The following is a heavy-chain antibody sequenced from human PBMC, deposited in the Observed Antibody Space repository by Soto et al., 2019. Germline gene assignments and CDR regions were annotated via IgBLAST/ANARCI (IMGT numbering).Heavy chain of an antibody. Sequence: QVQLVQSGSEVKKPGSSVKVSCKASGGTFSSYAISWVRQVPGQGLEWMGGIMPIFGTPDYAQKFQGRVTITADESTSIAYMERSSLRSEDTGVYYCARDKDRPQLGGNYYYIMDVWGQGTTVTVSS. CDR3: ARDKDRPQLGGNYYYIMDV. CDR1: GGTFSSYA. CDR2: IMPIFGTP. V-gene: IGHV1-69*12. D-gene: IGHD3-10*01. J-gene: IGHJ6*02.